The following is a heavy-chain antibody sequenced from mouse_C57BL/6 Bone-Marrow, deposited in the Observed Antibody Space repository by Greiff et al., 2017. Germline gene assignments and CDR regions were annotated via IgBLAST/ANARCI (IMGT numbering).Heavy chain of an antibody. Sequence: VQLQQSGAELARPGASVKLSCKASGYTFTSYGISWVKQRTGQGLEWIGEIYPRSGNTYYNEKFKGKATLTADKSSSTAYMELRSLTSEDSAVYFCARGQLRLRTFFAYWGQGTLVTVSA. CDR1: GYTFTSYG. CDR2: IYPRSGNT. CDR3: ARGQLRLRTFFAY. V-gene: IGHV1-81*01. J-gene: IGHJ3*01. D-gene: IGHD3-2*02.